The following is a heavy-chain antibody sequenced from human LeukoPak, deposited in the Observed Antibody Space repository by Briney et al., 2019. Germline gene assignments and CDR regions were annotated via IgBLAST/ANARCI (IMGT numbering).Heavy chain of an antibody. Sequence: PSETLSLTCAVYGGSFSGYYWSWIRQPPGKGLEWIGEINHSGSTNYNPSLKSRVTISVDTSKNQFSLKLSSVTAADTAVYSCARDGAEMVEDAFDIWGQGTMVTVSS. CDR3: ARDGAEMVEDAFDI. CDR1: GGSFSGYY. V-gene: IGHV4-34*01. D-gene: IGHD2-15*01. J-gene: IGHJ3*02. CDR2: INHSGST.